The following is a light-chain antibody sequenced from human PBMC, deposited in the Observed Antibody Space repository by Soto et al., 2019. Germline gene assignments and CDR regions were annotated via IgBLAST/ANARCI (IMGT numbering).Light chain of an antibody. CDR3: QQYHYYPLT. V-gene: IGKV1-8*01. CDR2: VAS. Sequence: AIEVTQSPSSFSASTGDRVTITCRASQDISNYLAWYQQKPGKAPELLIYVASTLQTGVPSRFSGSGSRTDFTLTISRLQSEDFATYYCQQYHYYPLTFGGGPKVEIK. J-gene: IGKJ4*01. CDR1: QDISNY.